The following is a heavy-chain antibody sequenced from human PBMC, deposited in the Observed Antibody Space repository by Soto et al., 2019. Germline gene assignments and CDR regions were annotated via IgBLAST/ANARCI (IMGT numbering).Heavy chain of an antibody. CDR1: GFTFSSYA. CDR2: ISGSGGST. CDR3: AKDRLELLSGYYYMDV. V-gene: IGHV3-23*01. Sequence: GGSLRLSCAASGFTFSSYAMGWVRQAPGKGLEWVSAISGSGGSTYYADSVKGRFTISSDNSKNTLYLQMNSLRAEDTAVYYCAKDRLELLSGYYYMDVWGKGTTVTVSS. J-gene: IGHJ6*03. D-gene: IGHD1-7*01.